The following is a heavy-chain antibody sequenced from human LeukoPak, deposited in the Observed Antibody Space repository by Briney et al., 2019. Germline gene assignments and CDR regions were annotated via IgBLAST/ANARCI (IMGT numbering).Heavy chain of an antibody. CDR3: ARDSSSSWYRDAFDI. V-gene: IGHV1-2*02. Sequence: ASVEVSCKASGYSFTGYYIHWVRQAPGQRLQWMGWINPNSGGTNYAQKFQGRVTMTRDTSISTAYMELSRLRSDDTAVYYCARDSSSSWYRDAFDIWGQGTMVTVSS. J-gene: IGHJ3*02. CDR2: INPNSGGT. D-gene: IGHD6-13*01. CDR1: GYSFTGYY.